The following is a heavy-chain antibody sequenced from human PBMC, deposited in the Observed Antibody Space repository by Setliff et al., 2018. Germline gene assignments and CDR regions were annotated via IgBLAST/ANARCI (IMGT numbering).Heavy chain of an antibody. Sequence: PSETLSLTCTVSGGSISSYYWSWIRQPPGKGLEWIGYIYYSGSTNYNPSLKSRVTISVDTPQNQFSLKLSSVTAADTAAYYCASHPRVTIFGVVAFDYWGQGILVTVSS. CDR2: IYYSGST. D-gene: IGHD3-3*01. CDR1: GGSISSYY. J-gene: IGHJ4*02. CDR3: ASHPRVTIFGVVAFDY. V-gene: IGHV4-59*08.